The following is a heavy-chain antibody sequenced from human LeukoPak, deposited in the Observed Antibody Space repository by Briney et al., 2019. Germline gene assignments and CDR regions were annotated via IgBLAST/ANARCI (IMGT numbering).Heavy chain of an antibody. Sequence: GRSLRLSCAASGFTFSSFGMHWVRQAPGKGLEWVAVIWYDASNKYYVDSVKGRFTISRDNSKNTLYLQMNSLRDDDTAVYYCVRGVGVSRFNYLDPWGQGTLVIVSS. CDR1: GFTFSSFG. D-gene: IGHD1-7*01. CDR2: IWYDASNK. V-gene: IGHV3-33*08. CDR3: VRGVGVSRFNYLDP. J-gene: IGHJ5*02.